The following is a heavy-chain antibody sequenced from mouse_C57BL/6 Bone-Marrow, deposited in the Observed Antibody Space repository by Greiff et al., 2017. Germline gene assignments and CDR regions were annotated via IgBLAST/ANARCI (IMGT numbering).Heavy chain of an antibody. CDR2: INPSSGYT. D-gene: IGHD2-4*01. V-gene: IGHV1-7*01. J-gene: IGHJ4*01. CDR1: GYTFTSYW. Sequence: QVQLQQSGAELAKPGASVKLSCKASGYTFTSYWMHWVKQRPGQGLEWIGYINPSSGYTKYNQKFKDKAPLTADKSSSTAYMQLSSLTYEDSAVYYCAREAIYYDYDRHGYYYAMDYWGQGTSVTVSS. CDR3: AREAIYYDYDRHGYYYAMDY.